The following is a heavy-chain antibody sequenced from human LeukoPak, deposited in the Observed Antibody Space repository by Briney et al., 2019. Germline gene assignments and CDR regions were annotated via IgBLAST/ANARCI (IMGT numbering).Heavy chain of an antibody. D-gene: IGHD3-22*01. CDR2: INPNSGGT. Sequence: ASVKVSCKASGYTFTGYYMHWVRQAPGQGLEWMGWINPNSGGTNYAQKFQGRVIVTRDTSISTAYMELSRLRSDDTAVYYCALEVYYSDNSAFDYWGQGTLVTVSS. J-gene: IGHJ4*02. CDR3: ALEVYYSDNSAFDY. CDR1: GYTFTGYY. V-gene: IGHV1-2*02.